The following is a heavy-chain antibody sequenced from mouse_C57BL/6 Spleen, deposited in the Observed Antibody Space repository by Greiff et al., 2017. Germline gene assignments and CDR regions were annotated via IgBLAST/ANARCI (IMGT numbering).Heavy chain of an antibody. CDR3: ARGGLRPGFAY. D-gene: IGHD2-4*01. CDR1: GYSITSGYY. J-gene: IGHJ3*01. V-gene: IGHV3-6*01. CDR2: ISYDGSN. Sequence: EVQLVESGPGLVKPSQSLSLTCSVTGYSITSGYYWNWIRQFPGNKLEWMGYISYDGSNNYNPSLKNRISITRDTSKNQFFLKLNSVTTEDTATYYCARGGLRPGFAYWGQGTLVTVSA.